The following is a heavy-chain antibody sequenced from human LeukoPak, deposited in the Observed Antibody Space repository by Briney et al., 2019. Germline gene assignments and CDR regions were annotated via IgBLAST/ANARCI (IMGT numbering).Heavy chain of an antibody. V-gene: IGHV1-2*02. J-gene: IGHJ3*02. Sequence: ASVKVSCKASGYTFTGYYMHWVRQAPGQGLEWMGWINPNSGGTNYAQKFQGRVTMTRDTSISTAYMELSRLRSDDTAVYYCARVDILGATNTLKGAFDIWGQGTMVTVSS. CDR3: ARVDILGATNTLKGAFDI. CDR1: GYTFTGYY. D-gene: IGHD1-26*01. CDR2: INPNSGGT.